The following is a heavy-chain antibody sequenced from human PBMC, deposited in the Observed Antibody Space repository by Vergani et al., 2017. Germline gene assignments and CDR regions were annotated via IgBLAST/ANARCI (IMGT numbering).Heavy chain of an antibody. CDR3: ARGGKGRGYSYGRFDY. CDR1: GGSISSYY. V-gene: IGHV4-59*01. J-gene: IGHJ4*02. D-gene: IGHD5-18*01. CDR2: IYYSGST. Sequence: QVQLQESGPGLVKPSETLSLTCTVSGGSISSYYWSWIRQPPGKGLEWIGYIYYSGSTNYNPSLKSRVTISVDTSKNQFSRKLSSVTAADTAVYYCARGGKGRGYSYGRFDYWGQGTLVTVSS.